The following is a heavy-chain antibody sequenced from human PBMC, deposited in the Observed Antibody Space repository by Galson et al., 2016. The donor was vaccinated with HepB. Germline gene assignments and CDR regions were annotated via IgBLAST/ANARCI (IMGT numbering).Heavy chain of an antibody. CDR3: ARDLFLGGPVRDP. CDR1: GFIFSNFG. J-gene: IGHJ5*02. CDR2: MLSDADNK. Sequence: SLRLSCEASGFIFSNFGFHWVRQAPGKGLEWVAVMLSDADNKYYAESVQGRFTITRDNSKNTLYLQKNSLRAEDTAVYYCARDLFLGGPVRDPWGQGTLVIVSS. V-gene: IGHV3-33*01. D-gene: IGHD3-16*01.